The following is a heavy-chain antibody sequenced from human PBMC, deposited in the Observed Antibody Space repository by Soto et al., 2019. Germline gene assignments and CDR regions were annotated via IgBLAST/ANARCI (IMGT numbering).Heavy chain of an antibody. CDR3: AKGVYDYIWGSYRYTGTRSFDY. CDR2: ISGSGGST. CDR1: GFTFSSYA. J-gene: IGHJ4*02. V-gene: IGHV3-23*01. Sequence: GGSLRLSCAASGFTFSSYAMSWVRQAPGKGLEWVSAISGSGGSTYYADSVKGRFTISRDNSKNTLYLQMNSLRAEDTAVYYCAKGVYDYIWGSYRYTGTRSFDYWGQGTLVTVSS. D-gene: IGHD3-16*02.